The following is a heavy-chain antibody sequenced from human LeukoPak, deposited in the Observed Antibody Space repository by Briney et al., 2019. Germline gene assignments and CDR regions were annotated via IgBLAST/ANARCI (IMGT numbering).Heavy chain of an antibody. Sequence: GGSLRLSCAVSGFTLSNYAMSWVRQAPGKGLQWVSALSAGGGGAFYADAVKGRFTISRDNSKNTLFLQMNNLRAEDTALYYCAKDRITGTLFDFDYWGQGTLVTVSS. CDR1: GFTLSNYA. CDR3: AKDRITGTLFDFDY. CDR2: LSAGGGGA. J-gene: IGHJ4*02. V-gene: IGHV3-23*01. D-gene: IGHD1-20*01.